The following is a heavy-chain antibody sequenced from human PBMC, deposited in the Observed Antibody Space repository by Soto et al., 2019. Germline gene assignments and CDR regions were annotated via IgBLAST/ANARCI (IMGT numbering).Heavy chain of an antibody. CDR2: MNPNSGNT. CDR1: GYTFTSYD. J-gene: IGHJ6*02. CDR3: ARQSSDDFWSGYYRTYYYYYGMDV. Sequence: ASVKVSCKASGYTFTSYDINWVRQATGQGLEWMGWMNPNSGNTGYAQRFQGRVTMTRNTSISTAYMELSSLRSEDTAVYYCARQSSDDFWSGYYRTYYYYYGMDVWGQGTTVTVSS. D-gene: IGHD3-3*01. V-gene: IGHV1-8*01.